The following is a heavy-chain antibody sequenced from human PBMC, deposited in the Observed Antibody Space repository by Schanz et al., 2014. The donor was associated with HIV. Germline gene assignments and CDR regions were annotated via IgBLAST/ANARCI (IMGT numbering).Heavy chain of an antibody. V-gene: IGHV1-69*01. CDR1: GGTFSSYA. D-gene: IGHD5-18*01. Sequence: QVQLVQSGAEMKKPGASVKVSCKASGGTFSSYAISWVRQAPGQGLEWMGGIIPIFGTTNYAQKFQGRVTITADESTSTAYMELSSLRSEDTAVYYCASGRFDTVIWWGDAFLIWGQGTTVTVSS. CDR3: ASGRFDTVIWWGDAFLI. J-gene: IGHJ3*02. CDR2: IIPIFGTT.